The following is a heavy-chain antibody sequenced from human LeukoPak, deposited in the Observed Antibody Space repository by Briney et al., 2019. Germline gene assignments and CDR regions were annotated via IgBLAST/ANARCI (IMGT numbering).Heavy chain of an antibody. CDR1: GFTFSSYS. V-gene: IGHV3-21*01. D-gene: IGHD4-17*01. Sequence: PGGSLRLSCAASGFTFSSYSMNWVRQAPGKGLEWVSSISSSSSYIYYADSVKGRFTISRDNAKDSLYLQMNSLRAEDTAVYYCARDRGHDYGDYGDLGVWGQGTTVTVSS. CDR2: ISSSSSYI. CDR3: ARDRGHDYGDYGDLGV. J-gene: IGHJ6*02.